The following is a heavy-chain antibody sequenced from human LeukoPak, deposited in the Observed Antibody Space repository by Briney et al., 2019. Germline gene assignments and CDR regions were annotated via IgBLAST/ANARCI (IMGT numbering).Heavy chain of an antibody. V-gene: IGHV1-2*02. CDR3: ARGSGGYYGSGSYD. D-gene: IGHD3-10*01. CDR2: INPNSGGT. Sequence: ASLKVSCKASGYTFTTYYMHWVRQAPGQGLEWMGWINPNSGGTNYAQKFQGRVTMTRDTTISTAYMELSRLTSDDTAVYSCARGSGGYYGSGSYDWGQGTLVTVSS. CDR1: GYTFTTYY. J-gene: IGHJ1*01.